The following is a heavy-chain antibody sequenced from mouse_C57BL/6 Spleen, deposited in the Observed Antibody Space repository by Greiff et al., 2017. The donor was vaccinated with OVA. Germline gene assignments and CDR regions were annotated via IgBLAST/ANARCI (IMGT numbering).Heavy chain of an antibody. D-gene: IGHD2-12*01. Sequence: EVKLMESEGGLVQPGSSMKLSCTASGFTFSDYYMAWVRQVPEKGLEWVANINYDGSSTYYLDSLKSRFIISRDNAKNILYLQMSSLKSEDTATYYCARNYYSPWYFDVWGTGTTVTVSS. CDR1: GFTFSDYY. CDR3: ARNYYSPWYFDV. CDR2: INYDGSST. V-gene: IGHV5-16*01. J-gene: IGHJ1*03.